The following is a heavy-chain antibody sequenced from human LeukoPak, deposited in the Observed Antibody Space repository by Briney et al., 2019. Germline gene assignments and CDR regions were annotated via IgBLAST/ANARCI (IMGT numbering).Heavy chain of an antibody. CDR2: IRTKPYGGTA. D-gene: IGHD2-8*02. CDR1: GFTFDDYT. Sequence: GGSLRLSCTASGFTFDDYTLTRVRQAPGKGLEWVGFIRTKPYGGTADYAASVKGRFTISRDDSKSIAYLQLNSLKTEDTALYFCSRGWFSRYCTGGSCHLDSWGQGALVTVSS. J-gene: IGHJ1*01. CDR3: SRGWFSRYCTGGSCHLDS. V-gene: IGHV3-49*04.